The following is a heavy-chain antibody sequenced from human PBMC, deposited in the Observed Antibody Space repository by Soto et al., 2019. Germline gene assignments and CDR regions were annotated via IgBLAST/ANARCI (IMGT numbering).Heavy chain of an antibody. Sequence: QVQLQQWGAGLLKPSETLSLTCAVNSESLSGYYWSGIRQSPGKGLEWIGEIDGSGNTNYSPSLRSRVAMSVDTSKNHFSLNLNSVSAADTAAYYCVGARGRLVGFDYWGQGTLVTVSS. CDR3: VGARGRLVGFDY. J-gene: IGHJ4*02. CDR1: SESLSGYY. V-gene: IGHV4-34*01. CDR2: IDGSGNT. D-gene: IGHD1-26*01.